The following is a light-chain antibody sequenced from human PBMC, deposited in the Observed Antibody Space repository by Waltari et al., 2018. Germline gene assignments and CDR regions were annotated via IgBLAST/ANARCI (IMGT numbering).Light chain of an antibody. CDR2: RDS. Sequence: SYELTQPSSVSVSPGQTARITCSGDVLGKKFIRWFQQKPGQAPVLLIFRDSERPSGIPGRFSGSSSGTTVTFTISGAQVEDEADYYCFTVDDNSLRLFGGGTKLTVL. CDR3: FTVDDNSLRL. V-gene: IGLV3-27*01. J-gene: IGLJ2*01. CDR1: VLGKKF.